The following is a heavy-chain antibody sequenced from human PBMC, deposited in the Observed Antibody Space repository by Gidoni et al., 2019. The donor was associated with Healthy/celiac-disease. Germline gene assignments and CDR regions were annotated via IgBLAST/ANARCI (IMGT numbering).Heavy chain of an antibody. CDR2: ISAYNGNT. CDR3: ARGAEANWGSTSMDALDI. Sequence: QVQLVQYGAEVKKPGASVKVSCQASGYTFTSYGISWVRQAPGQGLEWMGWISAYNGNTNYAQKLQGRVTMTTDTSTSTAYMELRSLRSDDTAVYYCARGAEANWGSTSMDALDIWGQGTMVTVSS. V-gene: IGHV1-18*01. CDR1: GYTFTSYG. D-gene: IGHD7-27*01. J-gene: IGHJ3*02.